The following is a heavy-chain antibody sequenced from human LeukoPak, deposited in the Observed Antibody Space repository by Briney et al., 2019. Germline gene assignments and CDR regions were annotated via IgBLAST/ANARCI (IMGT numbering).Heavy chain of an antibody. Sequence: EGSLRLSCAASGFTFSSYAMHWVRQAPGKGLEWVAVISYDGSNKYYADSVKGRFTVSRDNSKNTLYLQMNSLRAEDTAVYYCARDVWGQGTLVTVSS. CDR3: ARDV. CDR1: GFTFSSYA. CDR2: ISYDGSNK. V-gene: IGHV3-30*04. J-gene: IGHJ4*02.